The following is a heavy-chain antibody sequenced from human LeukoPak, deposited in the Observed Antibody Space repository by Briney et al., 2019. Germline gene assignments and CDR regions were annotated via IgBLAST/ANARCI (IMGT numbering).Heavy chain of an antibody. D-gene: IGHD3-22*01. CDR3: ARTHSPSGYYYFFDH. V-gene: IGHV3-11*03. CDR2: ISSGNTYT. Sequence: MAGGSLRLSCAASGFTFSDHYMSWIRQAPGKGLEWVSYISSGNTYTDYADSVKGRFIISRDNAKNSLYLQMNSLRAEDTAVYYCARTHSPSGYYYFFDHWGQGTLVIVSS. CDR1: GFTFSDHY. J-gene: IGHJ4*02.